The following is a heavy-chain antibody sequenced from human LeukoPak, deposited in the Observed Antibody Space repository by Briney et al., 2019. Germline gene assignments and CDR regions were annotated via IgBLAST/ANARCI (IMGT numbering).Heavy chain of an antibody. D-gene: IGHD5-18*01. Sequence: MSSETLSLTCAVYGGSFSGYYWSWIRQPPGKGLEWIGEINHSGSTNYNPSLKSRVTISVDTSKNQFSLKLSSVTAADTAVYYCARGKRGYSYGTVKDYWGQGTLVTVSS. CDR2: INHSGST. CDR3: ARGKRGYSYGTVKDY. CDR1: GGSFSGYY. V-gene: IGHV4-34*01. J-gene: IGHJ4*02.